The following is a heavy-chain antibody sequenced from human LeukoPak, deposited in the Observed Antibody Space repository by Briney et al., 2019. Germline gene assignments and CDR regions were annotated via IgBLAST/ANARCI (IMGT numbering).Heavy chain of an antibody. CDR1: GGSFSGCY. D-gene: IGHD3-3*02. CDR3: ARGRKEPSSIRTKYGNWFDP. CDR2: INHSGST. Sequence: SETLSLTCAVYGGSFSGCYRSWIRQPPGKGLEWIGEINHSGSTNYNPSLKSRVTISVDTSKNQFSLKLSSVTAADTAVYYCARGRKEPSSIRTKYGNWFDPWGQGTLVTVSS. J-gene: IGHJ5*02. V-gene: IGHV4-34*01.